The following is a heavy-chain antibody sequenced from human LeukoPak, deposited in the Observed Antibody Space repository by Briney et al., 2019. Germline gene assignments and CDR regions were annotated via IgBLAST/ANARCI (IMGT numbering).Heavy chain of an antibody. D-gene: IGHD6-19*01. Sequence: PSETLSLTCTVSGGSISTYYWSWIRQPPGKGLEWIGNIYYSGSTNYNPSLKSRVTISVDTSKNQFSLKLTAVTAADTAVYYCARHRYSSAWSVVDYWGQGTLSPSPQ. CDR3: ARHRYSSAWSVVDY. CDR1: GGSISTYY. V-gene: IGHV4-59*08. CDR2: IYYSGST. J-gene: IGHJ4*02.